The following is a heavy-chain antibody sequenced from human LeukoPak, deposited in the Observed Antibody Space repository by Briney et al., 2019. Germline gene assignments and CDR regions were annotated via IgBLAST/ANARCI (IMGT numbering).Heavy chain of an antibody. V-gene: IGHV4-34*01. D-gene: IGHD3-22*01. CDR2: INHSGST. CDR1: GGFFSGYY. Sequence: PSETLSLTCAVYGGFFSGYYWSWIRQPPGKGLEWIGEINHSGSTNCNPSLKSRVTISVDTSKNQFSLKLSSVTAADTAVYYCARGIYYDSSGPDYWGQGTLVTVSS. J-gene: IGHJ4*02. CDR3: ARGIYYDSSGPDY.